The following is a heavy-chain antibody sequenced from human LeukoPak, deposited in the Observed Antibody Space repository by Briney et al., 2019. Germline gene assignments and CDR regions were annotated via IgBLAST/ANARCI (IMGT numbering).Heavy chain of an antibody. CDR3: ATGRVVITRDYFDY. V-gene: IGHV3-74*01. J-gene: IGHJ4*02. CDR1: GFTFSSYW. D-gene: IGHD3-22*01. CDR2: INSDGSST. Sequence: GGSLRLSCAASGFTFSSYWMHWVRHAPGKGLVWVSRINSDGSSTSYADSVKGRFTISRDNAKNTLYLQMNSLRAEDTAVYYCATGRVVITRDYFDYWGQGTLVTVSS.